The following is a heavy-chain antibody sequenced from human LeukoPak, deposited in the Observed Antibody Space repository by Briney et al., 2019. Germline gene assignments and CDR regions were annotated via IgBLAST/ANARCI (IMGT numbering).Heavy chain of an antibody. J-gene: IGHJ4*02. Sequence: PGGSLRLSCAASGFIFSSYAMHWVRQAPGKGLEWVAVISYDGSNKYYADSVKGQFTISRDNSKNTLYLQMNSLRAEDTAVYYCARLGGSSFDYWGQGTLVTVSS. CDR2: ISYDGSNK. V-gene: IGHV3-30-3*01. CDR3: ARLGGSSFDY. CDR1: GFIFSSYA. D-gene: IGHD1-26*01.